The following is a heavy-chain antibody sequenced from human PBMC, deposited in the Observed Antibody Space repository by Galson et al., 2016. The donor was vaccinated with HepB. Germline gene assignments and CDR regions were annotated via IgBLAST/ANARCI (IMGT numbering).Heavy chain of an antibody. CDR2: IYYSGTT. J-gene: IGHJ2*01. Sequence: SETLSLTCTVSGGSISTNSYYWGWIRQPPGKGLEWIGSIYYSGTTYYNPSLKSRVTILVDTSKNQFSLKLSSVTAADTAVYYCARVPPDTASGFFDLWGRGTLVTVSS. D-gene: IGHD5-18*01. CDR1: GGSISTNSYY. CDR3: ARVPPDTASGFFDL. V-gene: IGHV4-39*07.